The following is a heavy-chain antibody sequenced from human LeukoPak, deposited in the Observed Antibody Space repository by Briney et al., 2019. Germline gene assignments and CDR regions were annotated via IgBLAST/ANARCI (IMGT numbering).Heavy chain of an antibody. V-gene: IGHV4-59*01. CDR2: IYYSGST. J-gene: IGHJ4*02. D-gene: IGHD4-17*01. CDR1: GGSISSYY. Sequence: SETLSLTCTVSGGSISSYYWSWIRQPPGKGLEWIGYIYYSGSTNYNPSLKSRVTISVDTSKNQFSLKLSSVTAADTAVYYCARGYYGDSTLFDYWGQGTLVTVSS. CDR3: ARGYYGDSTLFDY.